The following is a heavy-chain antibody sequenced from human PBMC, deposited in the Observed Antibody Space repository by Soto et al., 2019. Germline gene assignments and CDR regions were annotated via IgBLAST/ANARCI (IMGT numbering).Heavy chain of an antibody. V-gene: IGHV3-15*01. CDR3: TTESMGSSDN. Sequence: EVQLVESGGGLVKPGGSLRLSCAASGFTFRNAWMSWVRQAPGKGLEWVGRIKSKTDGGTTDYAAPVEGRFTISRDDSKNTLYLQINSLKTEDTAVYYCTTESMGSSDNCVQGTLVTVSS. D-gene: IGHD2-15*01. CDR1: GFTFRNAW. J-gene: IGHJ4*02. CDR2: IKSKTDGGTT.